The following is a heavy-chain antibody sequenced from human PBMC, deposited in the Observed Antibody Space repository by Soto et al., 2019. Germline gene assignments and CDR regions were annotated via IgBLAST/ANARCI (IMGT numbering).Heavy chain of an antibody. D-gene: IGHD2-15*01. Sequence: SVKVSCKASGGTFSSYAISWVRQAPGQGLEWMGGIIPIFGTAKYAQKFQGRVTITAEESTSTAYMELSSLRSEDTAVYYCARRLRVGPRGGMDVWGQGTKVTVSS. V-gene: IGHV1-69*13. J-gene: IGHJ6*02. CDR2: IIPIFGTA. CDR1: GGTFSSYA. CDR3: ARRLRVGPRGGMDV.